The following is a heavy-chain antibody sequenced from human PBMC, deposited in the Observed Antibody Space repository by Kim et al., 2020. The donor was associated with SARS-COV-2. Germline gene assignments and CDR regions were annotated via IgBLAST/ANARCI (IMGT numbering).Heavy chain of an antibody. J-gene: IGHJ4*02. D-gene: IGHD3-22*01. Sequence: SETLSLTCTVSGGSISSYYWSWIRQPPGKGLEGIGYIYYSGSTNYNPSLKSRVTISVDTSKNQFSLKLSSVTAADTAVYYWARGYYYDSSGYYGPFDYWGRGSPVTVSS. CDR3: ARGYYYDSSGYYGPFDY. CDR1: GGSISSYY. CDR2: IYYSGST. V-gene: IGHV4-59*01.